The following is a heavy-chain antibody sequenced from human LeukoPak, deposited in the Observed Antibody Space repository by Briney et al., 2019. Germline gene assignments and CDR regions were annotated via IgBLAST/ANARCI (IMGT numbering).Heavy chain of an antibody. CDR1: GFNFSNYA. D-gene: IGHD5-18*01. V-gene: IGHV3-30*03. Sequence: GRSLRLSCAASGFNFSNYAMHWVRQAPGKGLEWVAIISYDGSNKYYVDSVKGRFTISRDNSKDTLYLQMNSLRAEDTAVYYCARGAYNYGQYFAHDYWGQGTLVTVSS. CDR3: ARGAYNYGQYFAHDY. CDR2: ISYDGSNK. J-gene: IGHJ4*02.